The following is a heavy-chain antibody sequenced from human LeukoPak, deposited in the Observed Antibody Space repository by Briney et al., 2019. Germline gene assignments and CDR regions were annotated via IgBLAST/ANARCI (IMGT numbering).Heavy chain of an antibody. CDR2: INHSGST. CDR3: ARGMVLLWFGGRRGSFDP. Sequence: SETLSLTCAVYGGSFSGYYWSWIRQPPEKGLEWIGEINHSGSTNYNPSLKSRVTISVDTSKNQFSLKLSSVTAADTAVYYCARGMVLLWFGGRRGSFDPWGQGTLVTVSS. V-gene: IGHV4-34*01. CDR1: GGSFSGYY. J-gene: IGHJ5*02. D-gene: IGHD3-10*01.